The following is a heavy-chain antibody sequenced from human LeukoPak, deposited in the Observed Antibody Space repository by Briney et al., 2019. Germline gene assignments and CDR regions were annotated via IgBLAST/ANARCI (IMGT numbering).Heavy chain of an antibody. V-gene: IGHV3-48*03. CDR2: ISSSGSTI. Sequence: GGSLRLSCAASGFTFSSYEMNWVRQAPGKGLEWVSYISSSGSTIYYADSVKGRFTISRDNAKNSLYLQMNSLRAEDTAVYYCARDSYDILTGYCFNWGQGTLVTVSS. CDR1: GFTFSSYE. CDR3: ARDSYDILTGYCFN. D-gene: IGHD3-9*01. J-gene: IGHJ4*02.